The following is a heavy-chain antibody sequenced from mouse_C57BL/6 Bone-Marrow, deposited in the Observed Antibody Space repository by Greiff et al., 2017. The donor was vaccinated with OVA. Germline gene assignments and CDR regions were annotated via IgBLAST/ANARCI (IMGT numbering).Heavy chain of an antibody. Sequence: EVQGVESGGGLVKPGGSLKLSCAASGFTFSSYAMSWVRQTPEKRLEWVAAISDGGSYTYYPDNVKGRFTISRDNAKNNLYLQMSHLKSEDTAMYYCARDRKGWFAYWGQGTLVTVSA. CDR1: GFTFSSYA. J-gene: IGHJ3*01. CDR3: ARDRKGWFAY. V-gene: IGHV5-4*01. CDR2: ISDGGSYT.